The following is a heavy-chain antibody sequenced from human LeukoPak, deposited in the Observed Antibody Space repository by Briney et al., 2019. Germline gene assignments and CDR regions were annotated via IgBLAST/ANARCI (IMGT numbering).Heavy chain of an antibody. J-gene: IGHJ4*02. CDR1: GFTFSRYS. D-gene: IGHD3-10*01. CDR3: ARDHGIPGSGSYKFDY. CDR2: ISSASTYI. V-gene: IGHV3-21*06. Sequence: GGSLRLSCAPSGFTFSRYSMNWVRQAPGKGLEWVSSISSASTYIYYADSVKGRFTISRDYSKNLLYLQMNSLRVEDTAVYYCARDHGIPGSGSYKFDYWGQGTLVTVSS.